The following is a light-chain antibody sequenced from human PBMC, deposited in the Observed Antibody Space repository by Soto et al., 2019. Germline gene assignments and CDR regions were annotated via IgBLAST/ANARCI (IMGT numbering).Light chain of an antibody. V-gene: IGKV4-1*01. CDR3: QQYFRTPLT. J-gene: IGKJ4*01. CDR1: QTIFYRSNNKHY. Sequence: DIVMTQSPDSLAVSLGDRATLNCKSSQTIFYRSNNKHYLAWFQQRPGQPPRLLIYWASTRESGVPDRFSGGGSGTYFTLTISSLQAEDVAVYYCQQYFRTPLTFGGGTKVEIK. CDR2: WAS.